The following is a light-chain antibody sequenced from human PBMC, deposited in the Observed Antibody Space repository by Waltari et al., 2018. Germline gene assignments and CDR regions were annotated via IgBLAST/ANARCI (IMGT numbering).Light chain of an antibody. CDR2: WAC. J-gene: IGKJ4*01. Sequence: DIVMTQSPDSLAVSLGERATINCKSSQSLLFSSNNKNYLAWFQQKAGQPPKLLIYWACTRESGVPDRFSGSGSGTDFTLTISSLQAEDVAVYYCLQYYSGVLTFAGGTKVEIK. CDR1: QSLLFSSNNKNY. V-gene: IGKV4-1*01. CDR3: LQYYSGVLT.